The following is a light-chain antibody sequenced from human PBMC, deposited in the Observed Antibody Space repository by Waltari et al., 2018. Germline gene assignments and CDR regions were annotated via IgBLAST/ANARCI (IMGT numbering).Light chain of an antibody. CDR1: QSLVHSDGNTY. J-gene: IGKJ1*01. CDR3: MQGTHWPRT. CDR2: KVS. V-gene: IGKV2-30*02. Sequence: DVVMTQSPLSLPVTLGQPASISCRSSQSLVHSDGNTYLNWFQQRPGQSPRRLIYKVSRRESGVPDRFSGRGSGTDFTLKISRVEAEDVGFYYCMQGTHWPRTFGQGSKVEIK.